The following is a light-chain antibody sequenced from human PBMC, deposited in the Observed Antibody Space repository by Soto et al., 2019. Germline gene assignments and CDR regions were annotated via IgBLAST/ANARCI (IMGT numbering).Light chain of an antibody. CDR1: QSVLFTSNNKNY. Sequence: DIVMTQSPDSLAVSLGERATINCESSQSVLFTSNNKNYLAWYQQKPGQPPKLLLSWASARESGVPERSSGSGSGTLFTLSISSLQAEDVAVYYCQQYYTLPLTFGGGTKVDIK. CDR2: WAS. J-gene: IGKJ4*01. CDR3: QQYYTLPLT. V-gene: IGKV4-1*01.